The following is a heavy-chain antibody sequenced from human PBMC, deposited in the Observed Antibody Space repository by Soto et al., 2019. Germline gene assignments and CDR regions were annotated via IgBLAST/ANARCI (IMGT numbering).Heavy chain of an antibody. CDR3: ARGDYGDYDAFDI. J-gene: IGHJ3*02. CDR1: GFTFSSYS. CDR2: ISSSSSTI. Sequence: EVQLVESGGGLVQPGGSLRLSCAASGFTFSSYSMNWVRQAPGKGLEWVSYISSSSSTIYYADSVKGRFTISRDNAKNSLYRQMNSLRAEDTAVYYCARGDYGDYDAFDIWGQGTMVTVSS. D-gene: IGHD4-17*01. V-gene: IGHV3-48*01.